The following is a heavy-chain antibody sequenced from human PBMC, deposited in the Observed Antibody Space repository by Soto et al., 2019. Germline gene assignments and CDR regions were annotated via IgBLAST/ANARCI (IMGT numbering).Heavy chain of an antibody. V-gene: IGHV4-34*01. CDR3: ARRGGEWLFYAVGYYFDY. D-gene: IGHD3-3*01. Sequence: QVQLQQWGAGLLKPSETLSLTCAVYGGSFSGYYWSWIRQPPGKGLEWIGEINHSGSTNYNPSLKSRATISVDTSKNQFSLKLSSVTAAATAVYYCARRGGEWLFYAVGYYFDYWGQGTLVTVSS. CDR2: INHSGST. J-gene: IGHJ4*02. CDR1: GGSFSGYY.